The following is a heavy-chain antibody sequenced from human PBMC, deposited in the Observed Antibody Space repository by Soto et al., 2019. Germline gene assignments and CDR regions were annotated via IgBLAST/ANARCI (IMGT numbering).Heavy chain of an antibody. CDR3: ARDRPDISNPTDHPMFDY. D-gene: IGHD6-6*01. Sequence: HPGGSLRLSCAASGFTFSDYWMNWVRQASWKGLVWVSRIDSDGSSTAYADSVKGRFTISRDNAKNTLYLQMNSLRVEDTAVYYCARDRPDISNPTDHPMFDYWGQGTLVIVSS. J-gene: IGHJ4*02. CDR1: GFTFSDYW. V-gene: IGHV3-74*01. CDR2: IDSDGSST.